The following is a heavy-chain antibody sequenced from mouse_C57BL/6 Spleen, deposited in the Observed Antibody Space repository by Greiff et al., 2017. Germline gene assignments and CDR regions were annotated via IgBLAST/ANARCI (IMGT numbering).Heavy chain of an antibody. J-gene: IGHJ3*01. CDR3: TTRGGLLRPD. CDR2: IDPENGDT. CDR1: GFNIKDDY. Sequence: VQLQQSGAELVRPGASVKLSCTASGFNIKDDYMHWVKQRPEQGLEWIGWIDPENGDTEYASKFQGKATITADTSSNTAYLQLSSLTSEDTAVYYCTTRGGLLRPDWGQGTLVTVSA. V-gene: IGHV14-4*01. D-gene: IGHD1-1*01.